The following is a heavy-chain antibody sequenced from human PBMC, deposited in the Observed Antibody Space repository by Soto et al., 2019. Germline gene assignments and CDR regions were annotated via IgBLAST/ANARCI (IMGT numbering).Heavy chain of an antibody. V-gene: IGHV1-69*01. J-gene: IGHJ4*02. CDR2: IIPMFTTP. CDR1: GDIFRTYA. Sequence: QVQLVQSGAEVKRPGSSVKVSCQASGDIFRTYAISWVRQAPGQGLEWMGGIIPMFTTPNYAQNFQGRVTISADESPSTAYMELSSLKSEDTAVYYCARGGHDGSRTHFQTLIYWGQGTQVTVSS. D-gene: IGHD3-10*01. CDR3: ARGGHDGSRTHFQTLIY.